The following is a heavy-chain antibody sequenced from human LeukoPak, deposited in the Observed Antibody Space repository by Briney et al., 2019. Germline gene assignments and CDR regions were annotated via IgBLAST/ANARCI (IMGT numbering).Heavy chain of an antibody. V-gene: IGHV3-33*01. CDR3: ARVLGRDYYYMDV. CDR1: GFTFSNYG. J-gene: IGHJ6*03. Sequence: PGGSLRLSCAASGFTFSNYGMHWVRQAPGKGLEWVAVIWYDGSNKYYADSVKGRFTTSRDNAKNTLYLQMNSLRAEDTAVYYCARVLGRDYYYMDVWGKGTTVTVSS. CDR2: IWYDGSNK. D-gene: IGHD7-27*01.